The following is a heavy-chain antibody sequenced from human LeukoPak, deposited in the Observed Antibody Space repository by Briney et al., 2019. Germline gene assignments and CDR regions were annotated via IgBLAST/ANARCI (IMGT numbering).Heavy chain of an antibody. D-gene: IGHD2-15*01. V-gene: IGHV3-48*04. CDR2: ISSSSSTI. Sequence: GGSLRLSCAASGFTFSNAWMSWVRQAPGKGLEWVSYISSSSSTIYYADSVKGRFTISRDNAKNSLYLQMNSLRAEDTAVYYCASLDDIVVVVAATTPSNWYFDLWGRGTLVTVSS. CDR3: ASLDDIVVVVAATTPSNWYFDL. CDR1: GFTFSNAW. J-gene: IGHJ2*01.